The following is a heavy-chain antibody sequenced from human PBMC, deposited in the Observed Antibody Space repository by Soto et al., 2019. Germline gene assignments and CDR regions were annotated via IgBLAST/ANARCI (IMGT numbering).Heavy chain of an antibody. D-gene: IGHD3-22*01. V-gene: IGHV1-3*01. CDR1: GYTFTYYT. Sequence: ASVKVSCKASGYTFTYYTVHWVRQAPGQRLEWMGWINAGDGNTKYSPNFQGRVTITKDTSASTVYMELSSLRSEDTAVYFCTRAYYDTSGYYPKFDYWGQGALVTVSS. CDR3: TRAYYDTSGYYPKFDY. J-gene: IGHJ4*02. CDR2: INAGDGNT.